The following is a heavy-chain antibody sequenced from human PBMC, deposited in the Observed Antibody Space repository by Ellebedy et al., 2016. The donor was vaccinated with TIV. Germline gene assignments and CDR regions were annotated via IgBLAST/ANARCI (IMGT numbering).Heavy chain of an antibody. D-gene: IGHD5-18*01. CDR3: ARDSDTARGGWFNP. CDR1: GFTFSDYY. CDR2: ISSGGNTI. Sequence: GGSLRLXXAASGFTFSDYYMSWIRQAPGKGLEWVSYISSGGNTIYYGDSVKGRFTISRDNAKNSLYLQMNSLRAEDTAVYYCARDSDTARGGWFNPWGQGILVTVS. J-gene: IGHJ5*02. V-gene: IGHV3-11*01.